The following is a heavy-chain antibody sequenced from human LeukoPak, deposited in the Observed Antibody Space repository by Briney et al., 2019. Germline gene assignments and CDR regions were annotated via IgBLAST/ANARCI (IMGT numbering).Heavy chain of an antibody. V-gene: IGHV1-69*05. J-gene: IGHJ5*02. D-gene: IGHD6-25*01. Sequence: ASVKVSCKASGGTFSSYAISWVRQAPGQGLEWMGGIIPIFGTANYARKFQGRVTMTRDTSTSTVYMELSSLRSEDAAVYYCARDSVRNRLYNWFDPWGQGTLVTVSS. CDR1: GGTFSSYA. CDR2: IIPIFGTA. CDR3: ARDSVRNRLYNWFDP.